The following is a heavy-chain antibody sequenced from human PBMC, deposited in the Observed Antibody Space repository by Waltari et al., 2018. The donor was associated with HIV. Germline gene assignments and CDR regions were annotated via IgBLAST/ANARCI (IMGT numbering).Heavy chain of an antibody. V-gene: IGHV1-69*01. CDR3: ARDHRGNKLLYGMDV. Sequence: QVQLVQSGAEVKKPGSSVRVSCKVSGGTFSSYAINWVRQAPRQGLEWMGGMIPALGAANYAGRFQGRVTITADEYTSTAYMDLSSLRSEDTAVYFCARDHRGNKLLYGMDVWGQGTTVTV. CDR2: MIPALGAA. CDR1: GGTFSSYA. J-gene: IGHJ6*02.